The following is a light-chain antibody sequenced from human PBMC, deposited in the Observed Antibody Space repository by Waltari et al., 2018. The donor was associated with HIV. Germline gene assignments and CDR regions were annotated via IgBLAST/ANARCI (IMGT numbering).Light chain of an antibody. J-gene: IGLJ3*02. CDR1: STNIGSNI. CDR3: AAWDDSLNGM. Sequence: QSVLTQPPSVSGTPGQNVTISCSGSSTNIGSNIVNWYQQVPEAAPKLIIYSNDQRPAGVPDRFSGSKSGTSASLAISGLQSADEADYYCAAWDDSLNGMFGGGTKLTV. V-gene: IGLV1-44*01. CDR2: SND.